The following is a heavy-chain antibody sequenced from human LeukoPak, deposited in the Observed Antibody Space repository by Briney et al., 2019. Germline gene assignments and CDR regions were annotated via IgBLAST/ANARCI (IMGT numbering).Heavy chain of an antibody. CDR2: IYHSGST. V-gene: IGHV4-4*02. Sequence: PSGTLSLTCAVSGGSISSSNWWSWVRQPPGKGLEWIGEIYHSGSTNYNPSLKSRVTISVDKSKNQFSLKLSSVTAADTAVYYCARAKPKNMVRGLIMRRESRYYFDYWGQGTLVTVSS. CDR1: GGSISSSNW. CDR3: ARAKPKNMVRGLIMRRESRYYFDY. D-gene: IGHD3-10*01. J-gene: IGHJ4*02.